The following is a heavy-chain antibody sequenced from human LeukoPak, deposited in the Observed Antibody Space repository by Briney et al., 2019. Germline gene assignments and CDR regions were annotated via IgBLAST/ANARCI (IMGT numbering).Heavy chain of an antibody. CDR2: IYYSGST. Sequence: KPSETLSLTCTVSGGSISSYYWSWIRQPPGKGLEWIGYIYYSGSTNYNPSLKSRVTISVDTSKNQFSLKLSSVTAADTAVYYCARDRSYGLYYFDYWGQGTLVTVSS. CDR3: ARDRSYGLYYFDY. D-gene: IGHD5-18*01. CDR1: GGSISSYY. V-gene: IGHV4-59*01. J-gene: IGHJ4*02.